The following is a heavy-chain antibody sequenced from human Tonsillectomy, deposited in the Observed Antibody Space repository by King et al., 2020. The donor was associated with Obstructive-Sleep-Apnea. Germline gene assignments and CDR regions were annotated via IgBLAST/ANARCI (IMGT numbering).Heavy chain of an antibody. CDR3: THIVVVPAAMLY. V-gene: IGHV3-15*01. D-gene: IGHD2-2*01. J-gene: IGHJ4*02. CDR2: IKSKIGGGTT. Sequence: VQLVESGGGLVKPGGSLRLSCVASGFTFSDAWMSWVRLAPGKGLEWVGRIKSKIGGGTTDYAAPVKGRFTISRDDSKNTVYLQMNSLKTEEQAVYCCTHIVVVPAAMLYWGQGTLVTVSS. CDR1: GFTFSDAW.